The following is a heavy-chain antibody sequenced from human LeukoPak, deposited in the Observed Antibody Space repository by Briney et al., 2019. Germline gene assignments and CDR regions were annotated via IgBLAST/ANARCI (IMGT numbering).Heavy chain of an antibody. V-gene: IGHV3-23*01. CDR1: GFTFSNYA. CDR3: AKGHDSSWYNFDY. Sequence: GGSLRLSCTASGFTFSNYAMSWVRQAPGKGLEWVSAISGFGENTHYADSVRGRFTISRDNSRNTVFVQMTSPRADDTAVYYCAKGHDSSWYNFDYWGQGILVTVSS. D-gene: IGHD6-13*01. CDR2: ISGFGENT. J-gene: IGHJ4*02.